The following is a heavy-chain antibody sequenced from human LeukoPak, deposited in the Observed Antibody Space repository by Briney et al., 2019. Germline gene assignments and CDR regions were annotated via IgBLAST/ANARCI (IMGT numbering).Heavy chain of an antibody. J-gene: IGHJ5*02. CDR1: GGSFSGYY. CDR2: INHSGST. D-gene: IGHD5-12*01. V-gene: IGHV4-34*01. Sequence: SETLSLTCAVYGGSFSGYYWSWIRQPPGKGLEWIGEINHSGSTNYNPSLKSRVTISVDTSKNQFSLKLSSVTAADTAVYYCARGGGWWPRFGTLRWFDPWGQGTLVTVSS. CDR3: ARGGGWWPRFGTLRWFDP.